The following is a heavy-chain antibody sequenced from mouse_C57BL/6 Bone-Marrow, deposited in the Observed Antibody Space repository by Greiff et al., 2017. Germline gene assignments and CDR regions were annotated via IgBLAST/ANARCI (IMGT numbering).Heavy chain of an antibody. CDR1: GYTFTSYW. CDR3: AGKFLLLREWYFDV. CDR2: IYPGSGST. Sequence: QVQLQQPGAELVKPGASVKMSCKASGYTFTSYWITWVKQRPGQGLEWIGDIYPGSGSTNYNEKFKSKATLTVDTSSSTAYMQLSSLTSEDSAVYYCAGKFLLLREWYFDVWGTGTTVTGSS. J-gene: IGHJ1*03. V-gene: IGHV1-55*01. D-gene: IGHD1-1*01.